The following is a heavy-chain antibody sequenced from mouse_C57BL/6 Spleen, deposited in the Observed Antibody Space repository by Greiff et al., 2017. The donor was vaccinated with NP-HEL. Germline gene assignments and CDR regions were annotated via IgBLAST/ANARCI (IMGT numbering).Heavy chain of an antibody. Sequence: DVKLVESGGGLVKPGGSLKLSCAASGFTFSDYGMHWVRQAPEKGLEWVAYISSGSSTIYYADTVKGRFTISRDNAKNTLFLQMTSLRSEDTAMYYCASKLRFAYWGQGTTLTVSS. CDR2: ISSGSSTI. CDR1: GFTFSDYG. J-gene: IGHJ2*01. CDR3: ASKLRFAY. V-gene: IGHV5-17*01.